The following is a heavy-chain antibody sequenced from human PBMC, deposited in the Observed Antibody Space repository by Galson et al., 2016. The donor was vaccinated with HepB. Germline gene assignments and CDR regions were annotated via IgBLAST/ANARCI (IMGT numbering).Heavy chain of an antibody. CDR3: AKVLGAGYCGGGSCAMDV. V-gene: IGHV3-23*01. J-gene: IGHJ6*02. CDR1: GFTFSSYA. CDR2: ISSSGGST. D-gene: IGHD2-15*01. Sequence: SLRLSCAASGFTFSSYAMSWVRQAPGKGLEWVSTISSSGGSTYFADSVKGRFTISRDNSKNTLNLQMNSLRAEDTAVHYCAKVLGAGYCGGGSCAMDVWGQGTTVTVSS.